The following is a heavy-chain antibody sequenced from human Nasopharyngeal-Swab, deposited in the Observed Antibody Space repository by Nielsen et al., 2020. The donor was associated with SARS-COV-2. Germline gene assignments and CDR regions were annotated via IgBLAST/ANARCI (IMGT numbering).Heavy chain of an antibody. V-gene: IGHV7-4-1*02. CDR1: GYSFNKYI. Sequence: ASVKVSYKASGYSFNKYIINWVRQAPGQGLEWMGWIDGNTGNPTYAQAFTGRFVFSLDTSVTTAFLQINSLKADDTGMYFCAGGIGYCTGGRCPDEGFDVWGQGTLVTVSS. CDR3: AGGIGYCTGGRCPDEGFDV. CDR2: IDGNTGNP. D-gene: IGHD2-15*01. J-gene: IGHJ3*01.